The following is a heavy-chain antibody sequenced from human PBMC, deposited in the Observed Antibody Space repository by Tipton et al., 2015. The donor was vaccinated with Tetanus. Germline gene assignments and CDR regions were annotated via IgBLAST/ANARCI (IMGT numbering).Heavy chain of an antibody. Sequence: SLRLSCAASGFTFSTYNMNWVRQAPGKGLEWVSSISSTSSYIDYADSLKGRFIVSRDNAKNSMYLQINNLRDDDTAVYYCASGVTLDYWGQGAVVSVSS. V-gene: IGHV3-21*01. CDR1: GFTFSTYN. J-gene: IGHJ4*02. CDR2: ISSTSSYI. CDR3: ASGVTLDY. D-gene: IGHD3-10*01.